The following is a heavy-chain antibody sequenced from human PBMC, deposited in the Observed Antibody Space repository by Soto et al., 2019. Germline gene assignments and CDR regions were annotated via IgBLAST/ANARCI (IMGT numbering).Heavy chain of an antibody. Sequence: GGSLRLSCAASGFTFSGSAMHWVRQASGKGLEWVGRIRSKANSYATAYAASVKGRFTISRDDSKNTAYLQMNSLKTEDTAVYYCTRHDYDFWSGHDYYYMDVWGKGTTVTVSS. CDR3: TRHDYDFWSGHDYYYMDV. CDR1: GFTFSGSA. J-gene: IGHJ6*03. D-gene: IGHD3-3*01. CDR2: IRSKANSYAT. V-gene: IGHV3-73*01.